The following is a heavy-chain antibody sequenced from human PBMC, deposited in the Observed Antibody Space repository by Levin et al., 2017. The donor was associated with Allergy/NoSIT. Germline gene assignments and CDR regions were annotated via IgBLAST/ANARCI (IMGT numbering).Heavy chain of an antibody. CDR3: AHRRPPLAGDWFDP. CDR2: IYWEDDK. Sequence: TLSLTCTFSGLSLSTSRVGVGWIRQPPTKALEWLALIYWEDDKYYNPSLESRLTITKDTATNQVVLTMTNMDPADTATYYCAHRRPPLAGDWFDPWGQGLLVTVSS. CDR1: GLSLSTSRVG. V-gene: IGHV2-5*02. J-gene: IGHJ5*02.